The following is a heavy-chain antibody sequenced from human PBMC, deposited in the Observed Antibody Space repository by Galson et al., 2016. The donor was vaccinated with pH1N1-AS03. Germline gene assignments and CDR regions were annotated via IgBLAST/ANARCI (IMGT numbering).Heavy chain of an antibody. CDR2: VYDIVNT. V-gene: IGHV4-59*11. CDR3: SRLVGQAFAY. CDR1: GVSISSHY. J-gene: IGHJ4*02. Sequence: SETLSLTCTVSGVSISSHYWSWIRQSPGKGLEWIGYVYDIVNTNYNPSLKSRVTISVDTSKNQFSLNLSSVTAADTAVYYCSRLVGQAFAYWGQGMLVTVSS.